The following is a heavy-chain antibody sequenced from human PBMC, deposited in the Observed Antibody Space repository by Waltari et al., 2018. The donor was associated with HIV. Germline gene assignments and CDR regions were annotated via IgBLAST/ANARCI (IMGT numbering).Heavy chain of an antibody. V-gene: IGHV6-1*01. CDR1: KDSHSSHTAA. J-gene: IGHJ5*02. Sequence: QVRLQQSGPGRMKTSQTLSLTCEIFKDSHSSHTAAWNWVRLSPSRGLEWQGKTSFRAEWRFEYATFVKSRLSISVDISKNQFSLHLTSLFHEDTGTYYCVRDSFGFDIWGQG. CDR3: VRDSFGFDI. D-gene: IGHD3-10*01. CDR2: TSFRAEWRF.